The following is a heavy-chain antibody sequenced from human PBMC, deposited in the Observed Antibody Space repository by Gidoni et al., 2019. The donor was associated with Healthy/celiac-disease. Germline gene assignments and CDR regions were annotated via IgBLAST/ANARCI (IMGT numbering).Heavy chain of an antibody. J-gene: IGHJ5*02. CDR1: GFTFSSYE. CDR3: ARARQRRGSPALTWFDP. V-gene: IGHV3-48*03. CDR2: ISSSGSTI. Sequence: EVQLVESVGGLVQPGGSLRLSCAASGFTFSSYEMNWVRQAPGKGLEWVSYISSSGSTIYYADSVKGRFTISRDNAKNSLYLQMNSLRAEDTAVYDCARARQRRGSPALTWFDPWGQGTLVTVSS. D-gene: IGHD3-10*01.